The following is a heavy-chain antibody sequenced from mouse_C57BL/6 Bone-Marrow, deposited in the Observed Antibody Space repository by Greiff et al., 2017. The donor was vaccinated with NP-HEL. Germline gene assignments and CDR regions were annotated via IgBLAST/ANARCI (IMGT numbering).Heavy chain of an antibody. CDR1: GYTFTDYY. V-gene: IGHV1-76*01. Sequence: QVQLQQSGAELVRPGASVKLSCKASGYTFTDYYINWVKQRPGQGLEWIARIYPGSGNTYYNEKFKGKATLTAEKSSSTAYMQLSSLTSEDSAVYFCARELYYGSSYDYWGQGTTLTVSS. J-gene: IGHJ2*01. CDR2: IYPGSGNT. D-gene: IGHD1-1*01. CDR3: ARELYYGSSYDY.